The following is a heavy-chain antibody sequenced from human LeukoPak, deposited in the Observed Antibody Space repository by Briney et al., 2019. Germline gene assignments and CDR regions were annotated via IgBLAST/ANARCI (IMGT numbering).Heavy chain of an antibody. CDR3: AVGYCSSTSCYRVTAFDI. D-gene: IGHD2-2*01. V-gene: IGHV3-23*01. CDR2: ISGSGGST. CDR1: GFTFSSYA. J-gene: IGHJ3*02. Sequence: PGGSLRLSCAASGFTFSSYAMSWVRQAPGKGLEWVSAISGSGGSTYYADSVKGRFTISRDNAKNSLYLQMNSLRAEDTAVYYCAVGYCSSTSCYRVTAFDIWGQGTMVTVSS.